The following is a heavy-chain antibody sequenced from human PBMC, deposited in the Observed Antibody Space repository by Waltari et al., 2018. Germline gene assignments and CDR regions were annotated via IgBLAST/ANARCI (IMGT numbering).Heavy chain of an antibody. V-gene: IGHV3-7*01. J-gene: IGHJ6*03. CDR1: GCTFTRNW. CDR2: INQDGSEK. Sequence: EEQLVESGGGLVQPGGSLSISCAASGCTFTRNWMAWVRQASGKGLEWVANINQDGSEKRYVDSVKGRFTISRDNARNSLYLQLNSLRAEDTALYYCARDYYYYMDVWGKGTTVTVSS. CDR3: ARDYYYYMDV.